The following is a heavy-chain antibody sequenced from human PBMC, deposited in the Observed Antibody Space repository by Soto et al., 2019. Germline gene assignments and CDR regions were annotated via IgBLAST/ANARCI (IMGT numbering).Heavy chain of an antibody. V-gene: IGHV1-3*01. D-gene: IGHD2-2*01. CDR2: INAGNGNT. J-gene: IGHJ4*02. Sequence: ASVKVSCKASGYTFTSYAMHWVRQAPGQRLEWMGWINAGNGNTKYSQKFQGRVTITRDTSASTAYMELSSLRSENTAVYYCARGGVVVVPAAIIRIDYWGQGTLVTVS. CDR1: GYTFTSYA. CDR3: ARGGVVVVPAAIIRIDY.